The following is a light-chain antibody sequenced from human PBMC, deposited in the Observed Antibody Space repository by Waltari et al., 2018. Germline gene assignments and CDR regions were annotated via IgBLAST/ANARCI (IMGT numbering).Light chain of an antibody. J-gene: IGLJ1*01. CDR3: SSYTSSSTPYV. CDR1: SSDVGGYNY. Sequence: QSALTQPASVSGSPGQSITISCTGASSDVGGYNYVSWYQHHPGKAPKLMIYEVSNRPSGVYNRCSGSKSGNTASLTSSGLQAEDEADYYCSSYTSSSTPYVFGTGTKVTVL. CDR2: EVS. V-gene: IGLV2-14*01.